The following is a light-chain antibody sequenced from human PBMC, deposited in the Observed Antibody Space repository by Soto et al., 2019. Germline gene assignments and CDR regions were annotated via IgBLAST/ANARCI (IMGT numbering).Light chain of an antibody. Sequence: EIVMTQSPATLSVSPGERVTLSCRASESLSTYLDWYQQKPGQAPRLLIYGASTKATGIPARFSGSGSATDFTLTISSLQSEDFAVYYCQSYNDWPFTFGQRTKLEI. CDR1: ESLSTY. CDR2: GAS. V-gene: IGKV3-15*01. J-gene: IGKJ2*01. CDR3: QSYNDWPFT.